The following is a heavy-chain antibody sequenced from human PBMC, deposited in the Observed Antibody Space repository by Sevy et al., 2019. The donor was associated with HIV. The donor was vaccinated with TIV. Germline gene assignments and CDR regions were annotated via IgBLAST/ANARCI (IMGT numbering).Heavy chain of an antibody. Sequence: ASVKVSCKASGYTFTSYYMHWVRQAPGQGLEWMGIINPSGGSTSYAQKFQGRVTMTRDTSTSTGYMELSSLRSEDTAVYYCARDPRGQQLYYYYYYMDVWGKGTTVTVSS. J-gene: IGHJ6*03. D-gene: IGHD6-13*01. V-gene: IGHV1-46*01. CDR3: ARDPRGQQLYYYYYYMDV. CDR1: GYTFTSYY. CDR2: INPSGGST.